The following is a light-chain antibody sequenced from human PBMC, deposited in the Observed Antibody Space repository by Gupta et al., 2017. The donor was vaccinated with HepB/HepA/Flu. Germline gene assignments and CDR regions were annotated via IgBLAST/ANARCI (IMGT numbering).Light chain of an antibody. V-gene: IGKV3-15*01. J-gene: IGKJ1*01. CDR3: RQYTTWPRT. CDR1: QSFSNN. Sequence: EIVLTQSQATLTVSPGERATLSCGASQSFSNNLAWYQQKPGQSPRLLIDDASPRATGIPARFSGSGSGTEFTLTISSLQAEDFAVYYCRQYTTWPRTFGQGTKVEIK. CDR2: DAS.